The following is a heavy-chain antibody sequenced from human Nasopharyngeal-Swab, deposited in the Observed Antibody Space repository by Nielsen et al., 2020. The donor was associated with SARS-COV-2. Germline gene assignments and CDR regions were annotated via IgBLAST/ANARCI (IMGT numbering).Heavy chain of an antibody. J-gene: IGHJ6*02. D-gene: IGHD2-15*01. CDR3: ARERTDCSGGSCYSYGMDV. CDR1: GFTFSSYD. CDR2: IGTAGDT. Sequence: GSLKISCAASGFTFSSYDMHWVRQATGKGLEWVSAIGTAGDTYYPGSVKGRFTISRENAKNSLYLQMNSLRDGDTAVYYCARERTDCSGGSCYSYGMDVWGQGTTVTVSS. V-gene: IGHV3-13*01.